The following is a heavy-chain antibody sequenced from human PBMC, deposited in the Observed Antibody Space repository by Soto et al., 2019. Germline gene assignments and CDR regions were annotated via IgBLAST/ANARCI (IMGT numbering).Heavy chain of an antibody. CDR2: ISGSGGST. Sequence: GGSLRLCWTASGVKFINFAVSWVRKAPGKGLEWVSAISGSGGSTYYADSVKGRFTISRDNSKNTLYLQMNSLRAEDTAVYYCAKDTSDYFLYPDYWGQGTLVIGTS. J-gene: IGHJ4*02. D-gene: IGHD4-17*01. CDR3: AKDTSDYFLYPDY. CDR1: GVKFINFA. V-gene: IGHV3-23*01.